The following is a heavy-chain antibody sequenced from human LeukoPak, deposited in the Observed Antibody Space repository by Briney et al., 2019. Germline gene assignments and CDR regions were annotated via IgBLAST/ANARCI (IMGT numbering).Heavy chain of an antibody. CDR2: ISSSSSTI. CDR3: ARVLHKRNYDSSVYYGY. J-gene: IGHJ4*02. V-gene: IGHV3-48*01. D-gene: IGHD3-22*01. CDR1: GFTFSRYS. Sequence: GGSLRLSCAASGFTFSRYSINWVRQAPGKGLEWVSYISSSSSTIYYADSVKGRFTISRDNAKNSLYLQMNSLRAEDTAVYYCARVLHKRNYDSSVYYGYWGQGTLVTVSS.